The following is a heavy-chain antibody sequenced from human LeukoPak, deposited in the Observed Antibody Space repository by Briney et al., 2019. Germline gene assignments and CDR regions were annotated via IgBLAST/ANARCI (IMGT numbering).Heavy chain of an antibody. Sequence: ASVKVSCKASGGTFSSYAISWVRQAPGRGLEWMGRIIPILGIANYAQKFQGRVTITADKSTSTAYMELSSLRSEDTAVYYCARHSGYGNYFDYWGQGTLVTVSS. CDR2: IIPILGIA. CDR1: GGTFSSYA. CDR3: ARHSGYGNYFDY. J-gene: IGHJ4*02. D-gene: IGHD5-12*01. V-gene: IGHV1-69*04.